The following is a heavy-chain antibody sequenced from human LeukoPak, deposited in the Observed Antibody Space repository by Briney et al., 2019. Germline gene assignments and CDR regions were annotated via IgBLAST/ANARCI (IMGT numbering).Heavy chain of an antibody. CDR2: IKSKANGGTT. CDR1: GFAFTKAW. D-gene: IGHD3/OR15-3a*01. Sequence: PGGSLRLSCAASGFAFTKAWMTWVRQAPGKGLEWVGRIKSKANGGTTDYAAPVKGRFTISRDDSKNMLYLQMNSLITEDTAVYYCAKKVTVWTSIDYWGQGTLVTVSS. J-gene: IGHJ4*02. V-gene: IGHV3-15*01. CDR3: AKKVTVWTSIDY.